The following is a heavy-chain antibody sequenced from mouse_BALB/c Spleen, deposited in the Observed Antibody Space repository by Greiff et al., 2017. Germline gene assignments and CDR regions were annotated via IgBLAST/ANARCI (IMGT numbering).Heavy chain of an antibody. D-gene: IGHD1-1*01. CDR3: ARAYYGSPYLDY. CDR2: ISSGGST. V-gene: IGHV5-6-5*01. J-gene: IGHJ2*01. CDR1: GFTFSSYA. Sequence: EVQLLQSGGGLVKPGGSLKLSCAASGFTFSSYAMSWVRQTPEKRLEWVASISSGGSTYYSDSVKGRFTISRDNARNILYLQMNSLRSEDTAMYYCARAYYGSPYLDYWGQGTTVTVSS.